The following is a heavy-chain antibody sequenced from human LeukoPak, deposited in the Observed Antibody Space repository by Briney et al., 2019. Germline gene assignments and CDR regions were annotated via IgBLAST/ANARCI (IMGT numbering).Heavy chain of an antibody. CDR2: INGDGKDA. Sequence: AGSLRPSCVASRFIPSIFSMHWVRQVPGKGRLWVARINGDGKDAPYGDSVTGRFTSCRDTAKNTLYLQVNSLRVEDTGVYDCARGSTRGWPYYFDHWGQGALVTVSS. J-gene: IGHJ4*02. CDR3: ARGSTRGWPYYFDH. D-gene: IGHD2/OR15-2a*01. V-gene: IGHV3-74*01. CDR1: RFIPSIFS.